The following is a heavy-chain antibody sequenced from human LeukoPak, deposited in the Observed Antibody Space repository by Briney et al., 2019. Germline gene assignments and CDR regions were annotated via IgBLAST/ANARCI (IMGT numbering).Heavy chain of an antibody. CDR1: GFTFSSYA. J-gene: IGHJ3*02. V-gene: IGHV3-23*01. CDR3: AKDRPDYYDSSLDAFDI. CDR2: ISGSGGSI. D-gene: IGHD3-22*01. Sequence: PGGSLRLSCAASGFTFSSYAMSWVRQAPGKGLEWVSAISGSGGSIYYADSVKGRFTISRDNSKNTLYLQMNSLRAEDTAVYYCAKDRPDYYDSSLDAFDIWGQGTMVTVSS.